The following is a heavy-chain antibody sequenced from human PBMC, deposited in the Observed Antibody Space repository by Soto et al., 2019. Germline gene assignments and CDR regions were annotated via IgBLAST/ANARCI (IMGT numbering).Heavy chain of an antibody. J-gene: IGHJ6*02. CDR2: IVVGSGNT. CDR3: AADPQTYTNYHRYGKAV. CDR1: GFTFTSSA. Sequence: SVKVSCKASGFTFTSSAVQWVRQARGQRLEWIGWIVVGSGNTKYAQKFQERVTITRDMSTSTAYMELSSLRSEDTAVYYCAADPQTYTNYHRYGKAVWGQGTTVTVSS. D-gene: IGHD3-16*01. V-gene: IGHV1-58*01.